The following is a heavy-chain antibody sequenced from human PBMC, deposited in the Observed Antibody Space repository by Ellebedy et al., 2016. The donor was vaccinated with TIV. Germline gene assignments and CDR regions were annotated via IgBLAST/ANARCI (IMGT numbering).Heavy chain of an antibody. Sequence: GESLKISXKGSGSSFTSYWIGWVRQMPGKGLEWMGIIYPGDSDTRYSPSFQGQVTISADKSISTAYLQWSSLKASDTAMYYCARRQYRRYCSSTSCASYGMDVWGQGTTVTVSS. V-gene: IGHV5-51*01. D-gene: IGHD2-2*01. CDR2: IYPGDSDT. CDR3: ARRQYRRYCSSTSCASYGMDV. J-gene: IGHJ6*02. CDR1: GSSFTSYW.